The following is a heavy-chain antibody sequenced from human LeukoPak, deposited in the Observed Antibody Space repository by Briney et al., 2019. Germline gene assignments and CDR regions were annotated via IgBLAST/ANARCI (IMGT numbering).Heavy chain of an antibody. CDR2: IRYDGSNK. CDR1: GFTFSSYG. CDR3: AKDSSGYYSRFYRYYYMDV. D-gene: IGHD3-22*01. Sequence: GGSLRLSCAASGFTFSSYGMHWVRQAPGKGLEWVAFIRYDGSNKYYADSVKGRFTISRDNSKNTLYLQMNSLRAEDTAVYYCAKDSSGYYSRFYRYYYMDVWGKGTTVTISS. J-gene: IGHJ6*03. V-gene: IGHV3-30*02.